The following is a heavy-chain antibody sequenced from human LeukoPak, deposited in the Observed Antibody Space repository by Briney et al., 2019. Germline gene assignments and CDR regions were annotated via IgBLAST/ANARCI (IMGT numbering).Heavy chain of an antibody. V-gene: IGHV1-69*13. D-gene: IGHD1-26*01. CDR1: GGIFNDHG. CDR2: VVPVFGTT. Sequence: SVKVSCKASGGIFNDHGINWVRQAPGLGLEWMGGVVPVFGTTNYAQRFQGRVSITADESTNTAYMEVSSLRSEDTGVYYCATLGFPGATRFLDNWGQGTLVTVSS. J-gene: IGHJ4*02. CDR3: ATLGFPGATRFLDN.